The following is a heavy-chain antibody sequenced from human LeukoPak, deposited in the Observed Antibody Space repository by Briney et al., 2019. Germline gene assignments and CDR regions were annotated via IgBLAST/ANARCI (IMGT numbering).Heavy chain of an antibody. J-gene: IGHJ6*02. Sequence: PSETLSLTCTVSGGSISSYYWSWIRQPPGKGLEWIGYIYYSGSTYYNPSLKSRVTISVDTSKNQFSLKLSSVTAADTAVYYCSCRDYYYYGMDVRGQGTTVTVSS. CDR2: IYYSGST. D-gene: IGHD2-15*01. V-gene: IGHV4-59*06. CDR1: GGSISSYY. CDR3: SCRDYYYYGMDV.